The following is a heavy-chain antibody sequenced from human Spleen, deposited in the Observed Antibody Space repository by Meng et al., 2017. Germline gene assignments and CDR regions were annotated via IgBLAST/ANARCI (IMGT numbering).Heavy chain of an antibody. J-gene: IGHJ6*02. CDR3: ARDLGGYCSGGSCYPGRYGMDV. V-gene: IGHV3-33*08. Sequence: GGSLRLSCEASGFPFSSYAMSWVRQAPGKGLEWVAVIWFDGSNKFYADSVKGRFTISRDNSKNTWYLQMNSLRAEDTAVYSCARDLGGYCSGGSCYPGRYGMDVWGQGTTVTVSS. D-gene: IGHD2-15*01. CDR2: IWFDGSNK. CDR1: GFPFSSYA.